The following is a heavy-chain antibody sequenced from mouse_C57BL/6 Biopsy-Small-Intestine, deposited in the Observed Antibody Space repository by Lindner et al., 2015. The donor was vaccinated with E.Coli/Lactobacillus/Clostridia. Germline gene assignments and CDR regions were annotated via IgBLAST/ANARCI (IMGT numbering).Heavy chain of an antibody. D-gene: IGHD2-3*01. CDR2: IYPRSGNT. J-gene: IGHJ1*03. CDR3: ARGCDGYYGYFDV. V-gene: IGHV1-81*01. Sequence: VQLQESGAELVRPGRSVKLSCKASGYTFTSYGISWVKQRTGQGLEWIGEIYPRSGNTYYNEKFKGKATLTADKSSSTAYMELRSLTSEDSAVYFCARGCDGYYGYFDVWGTGTTVTVSS. CDR1: GYTFTSYG.